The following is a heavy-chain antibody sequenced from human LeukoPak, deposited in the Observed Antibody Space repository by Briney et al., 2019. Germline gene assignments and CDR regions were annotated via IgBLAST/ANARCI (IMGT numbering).Heavy chain of an antibody. V-gene: IGHV3-48*03. Sequence: VGSLRLSCAASGFTFSSYEMNWVRQAPGKGLEWVSYISSSGSTIYYADSVKGRFTISRDNAKNSLYLQVNSLRAEDTAVYYCARDWDGHSGSYYDFDYWGQGTLVTVSS. J-gene: IGHJ4*02. CDR2: ISSSGSTI. D-gene: IGHD1-26*01. CDR1: GFTFSSYE. CDR3: ARDWDGHSGSYYDFDY.